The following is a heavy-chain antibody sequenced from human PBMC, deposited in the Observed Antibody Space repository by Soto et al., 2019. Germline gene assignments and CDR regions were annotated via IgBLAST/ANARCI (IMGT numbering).Heavy chain of an antibody. CDR1: GGSISSGDYY. Sequence: SETLSLTCTVSGGSISSGDYYWSWIRQPPGKGLEWIGYIYYSGSTYYNPSLKSRVTISVDTSKNQFSLKLSSVTAADTTVYYCARDHLGGTLPYYGMDVWGQGTTVTVSS. J-gene: IGHJ6*02. D-gene: IGHD1-1*01. CDR2: IYYSGST. V-gene: IGHV4-30-4*01. CDR3: ARDHLGGTLPYYGMDV.